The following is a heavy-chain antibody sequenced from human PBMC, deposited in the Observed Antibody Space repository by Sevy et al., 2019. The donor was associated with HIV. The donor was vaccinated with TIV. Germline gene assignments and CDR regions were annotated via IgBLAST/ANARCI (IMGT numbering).Heavy chain of an antibody. CDR1: GGSISSHY. CDR3: ARWGYSNSLDY. J-gene: IGHJ4*02. CDR2: IYYSGST. Sequence: SETLSLTCTVSGGSISSHYWSWIRQPPGKGLEWIGYIYYSGSTNYNPSLKSRVTISVDTSKNQFSLKLSSVTAADTAVYYCARWGYSNSLDYWGQGTLVTVSS. D-gene: IGHD4-4*01. V-gene: IGHV4-59*11.